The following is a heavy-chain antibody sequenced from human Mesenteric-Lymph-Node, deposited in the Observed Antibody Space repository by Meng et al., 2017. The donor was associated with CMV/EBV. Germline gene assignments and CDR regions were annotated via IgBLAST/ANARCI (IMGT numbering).Heavy chain of an antibody. CDR3: ARSLVGDILTGYLYFFDY. CDR2: IYKNGGT. V-gene: IGHV4-59*01. CDR1: GGHISDYY. Sequence: SETLSLTCTVSGGHISDYYWSWIRQPPGKGLEWLGYIYKNGGTNYNPSLKSRVSMSVDTSNNQFSLKLSSVTAADTAVYYCARSLVGDILTGYLYFFDYWGQGKQVTVSS. J-gene: IGHJ4*02. D-gene: IGHD3-9*01.